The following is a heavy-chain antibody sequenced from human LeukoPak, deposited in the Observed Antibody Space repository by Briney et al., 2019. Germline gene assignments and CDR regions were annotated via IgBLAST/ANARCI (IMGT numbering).Heavy chain of an antibody. CDR3: ARHSSGWIYYFDY. CDR2: IYYSERP. V-gene: IGHV4-39*01. J-gene: IGHJ4*02. Sequence: PSETLSLTCTVSGGSISSSDYYWGWIREPPGKGLEWIGSIYYSERPHYNTPLKSRVTISVDTSKNQFSLKLNSVTAADTALYYCARHSSGWIYYFDYWGQGTLVTVSS. CDR1: GGSISSSDYY. D-gene: IGHD6-19*01.